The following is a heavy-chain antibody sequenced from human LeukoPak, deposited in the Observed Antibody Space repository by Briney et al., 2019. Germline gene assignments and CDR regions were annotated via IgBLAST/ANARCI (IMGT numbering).Heavy chain of an antibody. Sequence: SETLSLTCAVYGGSFSRYSWNWLRQPPGKGLEWIGEINHSGSTNYNPSLKSRVTISVDTSKNQFSLKLSSVTAADTAVYYCARLLRVRGVIIAYYYYYYMDVWGKGTTVTISS. D-gene: IGHD3-10*01. CDR3: ARLLRVRGVIIAYYYYYYMDV. J-gene: IGHJ6*03. V-gene: IGHV4-34*01. CDR2: INHSGST. CDR1: GGSFSRYS.